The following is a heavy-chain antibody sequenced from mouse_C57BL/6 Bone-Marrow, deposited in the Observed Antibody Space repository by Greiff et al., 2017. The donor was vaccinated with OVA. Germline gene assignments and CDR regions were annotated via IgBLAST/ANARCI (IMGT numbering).Heavy chain of an antibody. CDR1: GYTFTSYW. CDR2: IHPNSGST. CDR3: AREDYGSSSFAY. V-gene: IGHV1-64*01. Sequence: QVQLQQPGAELVKPGASVKLSCKASGYTFTSYWMHWVKQRPGQGLEWIGMIHPNSGSTNYNEKFKSKATLTVDKSSSTAYMQLISLTSEDSAVYYCAREDYGSSSFAYWGQGTLVTVSA. D-gene: IGHD1-1*01. J-gene: IGHJ3*01.